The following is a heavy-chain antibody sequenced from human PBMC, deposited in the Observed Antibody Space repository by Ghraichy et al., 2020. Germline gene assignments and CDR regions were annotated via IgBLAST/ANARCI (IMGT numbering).Heavy chain of an antibody. CDR1: GFSFSSYW. CDR3: VRQGGSNP. J-gene: IGHJ5*02. D-gene: IGHD3-16*01. CDR2: IKSDGSTT. Sequence: GVLNISCVASGFSFSSYWMHWVRQAPGEGLVWVSRIKSDGSTTTYADSVKGRFTISRDNAKNTLYLQMNSLRVEDTAVYYCVRQGGSNPWGQGTLVTVSS. V-gene: IGHV3-74*03.